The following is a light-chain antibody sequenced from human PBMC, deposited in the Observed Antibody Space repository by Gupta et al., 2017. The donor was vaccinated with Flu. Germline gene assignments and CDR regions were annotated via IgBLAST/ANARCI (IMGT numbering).Light chain of an antibody. CDR1: QSISSY. V-gene: IGKV1-39*01. Sequence: DMQMTQSPSSLSASVGDRVTITCRASQSISSYLNWYQQKPGKAPKLLIYAASSLQSGVPSRFSGSGSGTDFTLTISRLQPEDFETYYCQQSYSTPRTFGQGTKVEIK. CDR3: QQSYSTPRT. J-gene: IGKJ1*01. CDR2: AAS.